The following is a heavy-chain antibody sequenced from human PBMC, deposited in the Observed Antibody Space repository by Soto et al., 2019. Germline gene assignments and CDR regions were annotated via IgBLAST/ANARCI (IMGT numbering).Heavy chain of an antibody. D-gene: IGHD6-13*01. V-gene: IGHV3-53*01. Sequence: EVQLVESGGGLIQPGGSLRLSCAASGFTVSSNYMTWVRQAPGKGLEWVSAIYSGGSTYYADSVKGRFTISRDNSKNTLYLEMNTLSAEYTAVYYCARARSTAAGLFDYWGRGTLVTVSS. J-gene: IGHJ4*02. CDR1: GFTVSSNY. CDR2: IYSGGST. CDR3: ARARSTAAGLFDY.